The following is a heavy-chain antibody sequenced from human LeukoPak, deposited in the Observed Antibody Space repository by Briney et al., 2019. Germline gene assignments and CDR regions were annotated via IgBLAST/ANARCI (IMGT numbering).Heavy chain of an antibody. CDR3: ARHKTSSGHYYDSSGYYPFFDY. D-gene: IGHD3-22*01. V-gene: IGHV4-39*01. CDR1: GGSISSSSYY. Sequence: SETLSLTCTVSGGSISSSSYYWGWIRQPPGKGLEWIGSIYYSGSTYYNPSLKSRVTISVDTSKNQFSLKLSSVTAADTAMYYCARHKTSSGHYYDSSGYYPFFDYWGQGTLVTVSS. CDR2: IYYSGST. J-gene: IGHJ4*02.